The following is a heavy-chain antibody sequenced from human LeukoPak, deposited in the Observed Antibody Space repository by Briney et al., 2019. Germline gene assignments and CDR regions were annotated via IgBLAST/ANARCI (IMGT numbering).Heavy chain of an antibody. J-gene: IGHJ5*02. CDR2: MNPNSGNT. D-gene: IGHD3-10*02. CDR1: GYTFTSYD. CDR3: ARGLVFGELTNWFDP. V-gene: IGHV1-8*01. Sequence: ASVKVSRKASGYTFTSYDINWVRQATGQGLEWMGWMNPNSGNTGYAQKFQGRVTMTRNTSISTAYMELSSLRSEDTAVYYCARGLVFGELTNWFDPWGQGTLVTVSS.